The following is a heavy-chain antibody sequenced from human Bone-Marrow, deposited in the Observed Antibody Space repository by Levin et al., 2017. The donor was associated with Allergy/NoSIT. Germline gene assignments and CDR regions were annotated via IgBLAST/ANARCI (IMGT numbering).Heavy chain of an antibody. V-gene: IGHV2-5*02. CDR2: IYWDDDE. CDR3: AHITDVFDDGSGTAEGFDS. J-gene: IGHJ4*02. D-gene: IGHD3-10*01. Sequence: SGPTLVKPTQTLRLTCTFSGFSLTTRGVGVGWIRQPPGKALEWLALIYWDDDERYSPSLRTRLTVSKDTARNQVVFTMTNMGPVDTATYFCAHITDVFDDGSGTAEGFDSWGQGILVIVSS. CDR1: GFSLTTRGVG.